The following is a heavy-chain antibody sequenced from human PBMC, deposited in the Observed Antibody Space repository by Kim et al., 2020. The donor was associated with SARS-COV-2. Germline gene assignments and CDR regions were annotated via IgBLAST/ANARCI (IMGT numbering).Heavy chain of an antibody. Sequence: GGSLRLSCAASGFTFSSYAMHWVRQAPGKGLEWVAVISYDGSNKYYADSVKGRFTISRDNSKNTLYLQMNSLRAEDTAVYYCARDAEGDPLNWFDPWGQGTLVTVSS. D-gene: IGHD1-26*01. V-gene: IGHV3-30*04. J-gene: IGHJ5*02. CDR2: ISYDGSNK. CDR1: GFTFSSYA. CDR3: ARDAEGDPLNWFDP.